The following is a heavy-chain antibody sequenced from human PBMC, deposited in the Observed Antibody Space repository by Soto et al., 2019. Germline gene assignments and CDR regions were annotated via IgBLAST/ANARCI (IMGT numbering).Heavy chain of an antibody. V-gene: IGHV1-18*01. D-gene: IGHD3-10*01. CDR2: INVYNGNT. CDR3: ARGVGSGSNYNQYNWFDP. CDR1: GYTFTNYG. Sequence: QVQLVQSGGEVKKPGASVKVSCKASGYTFTNYGISWVRQAPGQGLEWMGWINVYNGNTKYAQKVQGRVTMTTDTSTSTAYMELRSLRSDDTAVYYCARGVGSGSNYNQYNWFDPWGQGTLVTVSP. J-gene: IGHJ5*02.